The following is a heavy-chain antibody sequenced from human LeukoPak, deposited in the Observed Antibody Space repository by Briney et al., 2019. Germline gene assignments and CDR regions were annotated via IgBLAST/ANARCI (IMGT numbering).Heavy chain of an antibody. Sequence: PSETLSLTCTVSGGSISSYYWSWIRQPPGKGLEWIGYIYYSGSTSYNPSLKSRVTISVDTSKNQFSLKLSSVTAADTAVYYCARLNSSGWYSADYWGQGTLVTVSS. J-gene: IGHJ4*02. V-gene: IGHV4-59*08. CDR3: ARLNSSGWYSADY. CDR2: IYYSGST. CDR1: GGSISSYY. D-gene: IGHD6-19*01.